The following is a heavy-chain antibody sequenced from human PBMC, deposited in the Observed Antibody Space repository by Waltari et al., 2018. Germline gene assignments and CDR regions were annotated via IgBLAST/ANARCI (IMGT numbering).Heavy chain of an antibody. Sequence: EVQLVESGGGLVPPGESLRLSCAASGFTFSPYRMNWVRQAPGKGLEWVSYISSSNTIIYYADSVKGRFTISRDDAKNSLYLQMGSLTADDTAVYYCARDPPRMVSGVWFDPWGQGTLVTVSS. J-gene: IGHJ5*02. V-gene: IGHV3-48*01. CDR1: GFTFSPYR. D-gene: IGHD3-10*01. CDR3: ARDPPRMVSGVWFDP. CDR2: ISSSNTII.